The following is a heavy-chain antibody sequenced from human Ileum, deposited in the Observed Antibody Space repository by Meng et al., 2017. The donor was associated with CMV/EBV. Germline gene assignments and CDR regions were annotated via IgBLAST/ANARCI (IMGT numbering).Heavy chain of an antibody. V-gene: IGHV3-30*04. D-gene: IGHD3-3*01. CDR2: ISYDGSNK. J-gene: IGHJ6*02. Sequence: SCKASGYTFTGYYMHWVRQAPGKGLEWVAVISYDGSNKYYADSVKGRFTISRDNSKNTLYLQMNSLRAEDTAVYYCARDFDDFWSVNYYYYGMDVWGQGTTVTVSS. CDR3: ARDFDDFWSVNYYYYGMDV. CDR1: GYTFTGYY.